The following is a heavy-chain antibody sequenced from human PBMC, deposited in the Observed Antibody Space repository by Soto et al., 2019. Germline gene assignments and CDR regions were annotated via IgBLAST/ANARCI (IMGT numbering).Heavy chain of an antibody. CDR2: IYATGTT. CDR1: GASISGFY. CDR3: VRDGTKTLRDWFDP. Sequence: SETLSLTCTVSGASISGFYWSWIRKSAGKGLEWIGRIYATGTTDYNPSLKSRVMMSVDTSKKQFSLKLRSVTAADTAVYYCVRDGTKTLRDWFDPWGQGISVTVSS. D-gene: IGHD1-1*01. J-gene: IGHJ5*02. V-gene: IGHV4-4*07.